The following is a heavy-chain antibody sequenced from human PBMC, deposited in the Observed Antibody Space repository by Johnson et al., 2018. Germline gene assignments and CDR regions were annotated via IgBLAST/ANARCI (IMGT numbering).Heavy chain of an antibody. CDR3: ANTHVEMATIGGAFDI. V-gene: IGHV3-30*18. D-gene: IGHD5-24*01. CDR2: ISYDGSNK. Sequence: VQLVETGGGVVQPGRSXRLSCAASGFTFSSYGMHWVRQAPGKGLEWVAVISYDGSNKYYADSVKGRFTISRDNSKNTLSLQMNRLRAEDSAVYYCANTHVEMATIGGAFDIWGQGTMVTVSS. CDR1: GFTFSSYG. J-gene: IGHJ3*02.